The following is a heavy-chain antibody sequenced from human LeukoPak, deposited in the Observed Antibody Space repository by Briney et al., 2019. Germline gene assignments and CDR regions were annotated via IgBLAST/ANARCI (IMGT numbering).Heavy chain of an antibody. D-gene: IGHD3-3*01. CDR1: AASISSRSYY. J-gene: IGHJ5*02. Sequence: SETLSLTRTVSAASISSRSYYWGWIRQPPGKGLEWIGSIYYSGSTYYNPSLKSRVTISVDTSKNLFSLKLSSVTAAETAVYYCARSFGSGYYTSTGWFDPWGQGTLVTVSS. CDR2: IYYSGST. CDR3: ARSFGSGYYTSTGWFDP. V-gene: IGHV4-39*01.